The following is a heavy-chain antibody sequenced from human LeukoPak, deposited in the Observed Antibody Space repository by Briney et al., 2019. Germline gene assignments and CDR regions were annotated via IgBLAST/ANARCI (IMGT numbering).Heavy chain of an antibody. CDR1: GGSISSGGYY. CDR2: IYYSGST. D-gene: IGHD3-22*01. CDR3: ARVPGDSSGYYYDGAFDI. Sequence: PSETLSLTCTVSGGSISSGGYYWRWIRQHPGKGLEWIGYIYYSGSTYYNPSLKSRVTISVDTSKNQFSLKLSSVTAADTAVYYCARVPGDSSGYYYDGAFDIWGQGTMVTVSS. J-gene: IGHJ3*02. V-gene: IGHV4-31*03.